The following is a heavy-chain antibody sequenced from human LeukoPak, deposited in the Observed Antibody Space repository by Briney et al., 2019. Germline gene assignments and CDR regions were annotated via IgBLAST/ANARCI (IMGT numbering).Heavy chain of an antibody. D-gene: IGHD2-2*01. V-gene: IGHV4-38-2*02. J-gene: IGHJ6*03. CDR3: ARVWKAAALKRNYYYYYMDV. Sequence: SETLSLTCTVSGYSISSGFYWGWIRQPPGKGLEWIGSIYHSGSTYYNPSLKSRVTISVDTSKNQFSLKLSSVTAADTAVYYCARVWKAAALKRNYYYYYMDVWGKGTTVTVSS. CDR1: GYSISSGFY. CDR2: IYHSGST.